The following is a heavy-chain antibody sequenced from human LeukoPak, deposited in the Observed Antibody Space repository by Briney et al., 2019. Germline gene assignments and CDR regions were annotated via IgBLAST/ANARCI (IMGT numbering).Heavy chain of an antibody. CDR1: GGTFSSYA. CDR3: ARMTTVVTRVDY. D-gene: IGHD4-23*01. V-gene: IGHV1-69*13. CDR2: IIPIFGTA. Sequence: SVKVSCKASGGTFSSYAISWVRQAPGQGLEWMGGIIPIFGTANYAQKFQGRVTITADESTSTAYMELSSLRSEDTAVYYCARMTTVVTRVDYWGQGTLVTVSS. J-gene: IGHJ4*02.